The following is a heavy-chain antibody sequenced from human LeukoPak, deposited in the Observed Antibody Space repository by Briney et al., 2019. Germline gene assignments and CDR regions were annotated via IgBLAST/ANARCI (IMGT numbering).Heavy chain of an antibody. CDR2: VYYSGST. CDR1: GGSISSYY. V-gene: IGHV4-59*05. Sequence: PSETLSLTCTVSGGSISSYYWNWIRQPPGKGLEWIGSVYYSGSTYSNPSLRSRVTISVDTSKNQFSLKLNSVTAADTAVYYCARSPGDYSGAQDYWGQGTLVTVSS. J-gene: IGHJ4*02. CDR3: ARSPGDYSGAQDY. D-gene: IGHD3-10*01.